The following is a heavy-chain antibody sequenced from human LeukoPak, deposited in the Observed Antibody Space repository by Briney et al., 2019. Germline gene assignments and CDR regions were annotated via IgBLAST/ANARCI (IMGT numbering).Heavy chain of an antibody. J-gene: IGHJ4*02. CDR2: IKQDGSEK. CDR3: ARDPRLRSSGWYHYFDY. CDR1: GFTFSSYW. V-gene: IGHV3-7*01. D-gene: IGHD6-19*01. Sequence: GGSLRLSCAASGFTFSSYWMSWVRQAPGKGLEWVANIKQDGSEKYYVDSVKGRFTISRDNAKNSLYLQMNSLRAEDTAVYYCARDPRLRSSGWYHYFDYWGQGTLVTVSS.